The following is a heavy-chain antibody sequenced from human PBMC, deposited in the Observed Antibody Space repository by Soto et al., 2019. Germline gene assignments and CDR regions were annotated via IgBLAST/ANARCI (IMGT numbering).Heavy chain of an antibody. CDR3: ARYLLGYCSGGSCYGAFDI. Sequence: ASVKVSCKASGYTFTGYYMHWVRQAPGQRLEWMGWIDPNSGGTNYAQKFQGRVTMTRDTSISTAYMELSRLRSDDTAVYYCARYLLGYCSGGSCYGAFDIWGQGTMVTVSS. V-gene: IGHV1-2*02. D-gene: IGHD2-15*01. CDR2: IDPNSGGT. J-gene: IGHJ3*02. CDR1: GYTFTGYY.